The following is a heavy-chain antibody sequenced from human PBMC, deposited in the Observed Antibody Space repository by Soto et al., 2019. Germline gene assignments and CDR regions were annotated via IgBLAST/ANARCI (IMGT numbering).Heavy chain of an antibody. Sequence: ASVKVSCKASGYTFTNYDINWVRQATGQGLEWMGWMNPNSGNTGYAQKFQGRVTMTRNTSISTAYMELSSLRSEDTAVYYCARGRGIATRHWFDPWGQGTLVTVSS. CDR1: GYTFTNYD. CDR3: ARGRGIATRHWFDP. CDR2: MNPNSGNT. V-gene: IGHV1-8*01. J-gene: IGHJ5*02. D-gene: IGHD6-6*01.